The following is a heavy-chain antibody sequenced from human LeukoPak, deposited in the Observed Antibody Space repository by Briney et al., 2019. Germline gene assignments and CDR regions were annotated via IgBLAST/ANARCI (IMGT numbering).Heavy chain of an antibody. J-gene: IGHJ4*02. CDR3: ARQRGSGCLDY. V-gene: IGHV3-7*01. D-gene: IGHD6-19*01. Sequence: PGGSLRLSCAASRFTLSNYWMSWVRQAPGKGLEWVANIKQDGSETYYVDSVKGRFTISRDNAKNSLSLQMNSLRAEDMAVYYCARQRGSGCLDYWGQGTLVTVSS. CDR2: IKQDGSET. CDR1: RFTLSNYW.